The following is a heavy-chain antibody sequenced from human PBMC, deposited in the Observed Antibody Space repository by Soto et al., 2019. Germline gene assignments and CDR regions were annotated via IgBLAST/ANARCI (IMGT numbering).Heavy chain of an antibody. J-gene: IGHJ6*02. CDR2: IYDVGYT. CDR3: ARQGFGVLHGIVDF. Sequence: PSETLSLTCTVSGASISSNTYYWAWIRRPPGKGLECIGSIYDVGYTYYNPSLKSRVSISVDTSKNQFSLTLTSVTAADTAVYYCARQGFGVLHGIVDFWGQGTTVTVSS. CDR1: GASISSNTYY. D-gene: IGHD3-10*01. V-gene: IGHV4-39*01.